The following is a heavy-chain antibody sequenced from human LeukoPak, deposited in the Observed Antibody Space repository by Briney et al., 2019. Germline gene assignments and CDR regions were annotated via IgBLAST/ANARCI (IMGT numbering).Heavy chain of an antibody. CDR1: GGSISSYY. CDR2: IYYSGKT. Sequence: PSETLSLTCTVSGGSISSYYWSWVRQPPGKGLEWIGYIYYSGKTRYNPSLKSRLTISLDTSKRQFSLKLSSVTAADTAMYYCTRDVGAGGFDNWGQGTLVAVSS. CDR3: TRDVGAGGFDN. V-gene: IGHV4-59*01. J-gene: IGHJ4*02. D-gene: IGHD1-26*01.